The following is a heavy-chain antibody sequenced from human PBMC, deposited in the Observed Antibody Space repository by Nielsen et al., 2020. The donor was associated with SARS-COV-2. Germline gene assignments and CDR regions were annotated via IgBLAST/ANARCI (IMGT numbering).Heavy chain of an antibody. CDR2: ISWDGGST. J-gene: IGHJ4*02. CDR1: GFTFDDYT. Sequence: GESLKISCAASGFTFDDYTMHWVRQAPGKGLEWVSLISWDGGSTYYADSVKGRFTISRDNSKNSLYLQMNSLRTEDTALYYCAKGLEQWLDWASHYFDYWGQGTLVTVSS. D-gene: IGHD6-19*01. V-gene: IGHV3-43*01. CDR3: AKGLEQWLDWASHYFDY.